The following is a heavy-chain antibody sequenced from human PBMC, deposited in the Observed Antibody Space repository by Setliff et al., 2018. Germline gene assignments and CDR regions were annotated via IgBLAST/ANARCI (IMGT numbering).Heavy chain of an antibody. CDR1: GGSICSSY. J-gene: IGHJ6*03. V-gene: IGHV4-4*09. CDR3: ARAYYYGSGNSHKYYMDV. D-gene: IGHD3-10*01. CDR2: FYHSGSM. Sequence: PSETLSLTCTVSGGSICSSYWSWIRQPPGKGLEWIGYFYHSGSMNYNPSLKGRVTMSVDTSNNQLSLKLTSVSAADTAVYYCARAYYYGSGNSHKYYMDVWGKGTAVTVSS.